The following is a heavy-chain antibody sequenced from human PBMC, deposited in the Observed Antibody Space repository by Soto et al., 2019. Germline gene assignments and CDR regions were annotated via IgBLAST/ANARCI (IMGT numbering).Heavy chain of an antibody. J-gene: IGHJ6*02. CDR2: IIPIFGTA. CDR1: GGTFSSYA. CDR3: ASPAGGMTTVTTFWYYRMDV. V-gene: IGHV1-69*13. Sequence: SVKVSSKASGGTFSSYAISWVRQAPGQGLEWMGGIIPIFGTANYAQKFQGRVTITADESTSTDYMELSSLRSEDAAVYYCASPAGGMTTVTTFWYYRMDVWGQGTTVTVSS. D-gene: IGHD4-4*01.